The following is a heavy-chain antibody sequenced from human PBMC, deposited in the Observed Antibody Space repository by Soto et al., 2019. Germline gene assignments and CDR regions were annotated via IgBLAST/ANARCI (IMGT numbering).Heavy chain of an antibody. CDR3: ARVSSQVTWDY. D-gene: IGHD2-21*02. V-gene: IGHV4-30-4*01. CDR2: IYYSGST. CDR1: GGSISSGDYY. J-gene: IGHJ4*02. Sequence: QVQLQESGPGLVKPSQTLSLTCTVSGGSISSGDYYWGWIRQPPGKGLEWIGYIYYSGSTYYNPSLKSLVTIAEDTSNNQCSLELSSVTAADTAVYYRARVSSQVTWDYWGQGTLVTVSS.